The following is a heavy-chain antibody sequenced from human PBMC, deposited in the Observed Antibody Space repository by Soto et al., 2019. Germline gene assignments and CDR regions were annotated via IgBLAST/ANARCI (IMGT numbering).Heavy chain of an antibody. CDR3: ARGSPFDH. CDR1: GYTFTSYG. CDR2: IGGYNGDT. Sequence: ASVKVSCKASGYTFTSYGISWVRQAPGQGLEWMGWIGGYNGDTNYAQNLQGRVTMTTDASTSTAYMELGSLRPDDTAVYYCARGSPFDHWGQGTQVTVSS. J-gene: IGHJ4*02. V-gene: IGHV1-18*01.